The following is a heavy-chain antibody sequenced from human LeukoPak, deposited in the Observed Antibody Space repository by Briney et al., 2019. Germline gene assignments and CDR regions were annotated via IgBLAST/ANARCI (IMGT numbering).Heavy chain of an antibody. Sequence: PSETLSLTCAVYGGSFSDYYWTWIRQPPGKGLEWIGEINHSGSTNYNPSLKSRVTISVDTSKNQFSLKVTSVTAADTAVYYCARGIYNSSWYGYDYWDHGNLVTVSS. CDR3: ARGIYNSSWYGYDY. D-gene: IGHD6-13*01. J-gene: IGHJ4*01. CDR1: GGSFSDYY. V-gene: IGHV4-34*01. CDR2: INHSGST.